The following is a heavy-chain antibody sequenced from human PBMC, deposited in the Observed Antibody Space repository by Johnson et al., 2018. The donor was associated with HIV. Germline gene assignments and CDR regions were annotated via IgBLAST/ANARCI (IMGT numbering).Heavy chain of an antibody. CDR3: ARGVDGAFDI. CDR1: GFTFSSYG. D-gene: IGHD3-10*01. Sequence: QVQLVESGGGVVQPGRSLRLSCAASGFTFSSYGMHWVRQAPGKGLEWVAVISYDGSNKYYADSVKGRFTISRDNSKNTLYLQMNSLRAEYTAVYYCARGVDGAFDIWGQGTMVTVSS. CDR2: ISYDGSNK. V-gene: IGHV3-30*03. J-gene: IGHJ3*02.